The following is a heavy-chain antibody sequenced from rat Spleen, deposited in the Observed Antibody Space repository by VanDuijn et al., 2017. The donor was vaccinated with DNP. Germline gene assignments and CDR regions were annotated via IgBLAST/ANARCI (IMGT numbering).Heavy chain of an antibody. D-gene: IGHD1-12*03. CDR2: MWKDGDS. V-gene: IGHV2-32*01. CDR3: ASDYDGYYQTPFDS. J-gene: IGHJ2*01. CDR1: GFSLTSYH. Sequence: QVQLKESGPGLVQPSQPLSLTCTVSGFSLTSYHVHWVRQPPGKGLEWMGMMWKDGDSSYNSALKSRLSISRDTSKSQVFLRRNSLQTEDTATYYCASDYDGYYQTPFDSWGQGVMVTVSS.